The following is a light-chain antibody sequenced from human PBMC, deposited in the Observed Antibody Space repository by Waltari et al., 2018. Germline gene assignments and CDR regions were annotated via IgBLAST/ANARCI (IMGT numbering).Light chain of an antibody. CDR3: QQRT. CDR1: QSISLN. J-gene: IGKJ2*02. V-gene: IGKV3-15*01. Sequence: EIAMTQSPVTLSVSPGDTATLSCRASQSISLNLAWYQQKPGQAPRLLIYAASTRASGIPARFSGSGSGTEFTLTISSLQSEDFAVYYCQQRTFGQGTKLEIK. CDR2: AAS.